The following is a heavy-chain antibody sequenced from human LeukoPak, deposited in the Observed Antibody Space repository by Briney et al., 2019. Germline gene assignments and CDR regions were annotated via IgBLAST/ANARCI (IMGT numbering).Heavy chain of an antibody. CDR3: ARVQTTGLLEWLY. CDR1: GYTFTDYY. Sequence: GASVTVSCKALGYTFTDYYMHWVRQAPGQGLEWMGWINGNSGDTKYAQKFQGRVTMTRDTSISTAYMELSRLRSDDTAIYYCARVQTTGLLEWLYWGQGALVTVSS. V-gene: IGHV1-2*02. D-gene: IGHD3-3*01. J-gene: IGHJ4*02. CDR2: INGNSGDT.